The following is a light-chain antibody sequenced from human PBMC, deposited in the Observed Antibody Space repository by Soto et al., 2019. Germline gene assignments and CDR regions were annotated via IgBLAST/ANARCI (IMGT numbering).Light chain of an antibody. V-gene: IGKV1-12*01. J-gene: IGKJ3*01. CDR3: QQTNTFPLS. CDR2: AAS. CDR1: QGISTW. Sequence: DIQMTQSPSFVSASVGDRVTITCRASQGISTWLAWYQQKPGKAPNLLIYAASNLQNGVPSRFSGSGSGTDFTRTTSSLQPEDFATYYCQQTNTFPLSFGPGTKVDVK.